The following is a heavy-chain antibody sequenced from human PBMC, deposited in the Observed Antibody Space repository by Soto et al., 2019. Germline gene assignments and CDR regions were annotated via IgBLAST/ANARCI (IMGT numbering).Heavy chain of an antibody. CDR3: AKDRHCGGGTCQRSYFDH. CDR2: VSGGGGST. CDR1: GFTFRTYS. V-gene: IGHV3-23*01. D-gene: IGHD2-15*01. Sequence: EVQLLESGGALVQPGGSLRLSCVASGFTFRTYSMSWVRQVPGKGLEWDSVVSGGGGSTYYAGSVRGRFTISRDNSKNTLYLQMNNLRDEDTAVYYCAKDRHCGGGTCQRSYFDHWGQGTPVTVSS. J-gene: IGHJ4*02.